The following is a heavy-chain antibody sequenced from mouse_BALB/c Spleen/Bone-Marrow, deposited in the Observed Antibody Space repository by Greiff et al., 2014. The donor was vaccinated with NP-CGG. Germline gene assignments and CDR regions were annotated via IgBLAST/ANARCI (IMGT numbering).Heavy chain of an antibody. CDR2: INPSNGGS. Sequence: QVHVKQSGADLVKPGASVKLSCKASGYTFTSYWMHWVKLRPGQGFEWIGEINPSNGGSHYNEKFKRRATLTVDKSSSTAYMQLSSLTSEDSAVYYCTIYDYAFVYWGQGTLVTVSA. CDR3: TIYDYAFVY. D-gene: IGHD2-4*01. CDR1: GYTFTSYW. J-gene: IGHJ3*01. V-gene: IGHV1S16*01.